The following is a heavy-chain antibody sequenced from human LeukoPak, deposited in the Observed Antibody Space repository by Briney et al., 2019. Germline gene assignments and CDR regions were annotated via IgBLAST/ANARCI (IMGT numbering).Heavy chain of an antibody. CDR2: ITTSSSYM. J-gene: IGHJ6*03. D-gene: IGHD3-9*01. V-gene: IGHV3-21*01. CDR1: GFTFSAYN. Sequence: PGGSLRLSCAASGFTFSAYNMNWVRRTPGKGLEWVSSITTSSSYMFYADSVRGRFTISRDNAENSLYLQMNSLRAEDTAVYYCARAVAEGRLRYFDWLPRPYYYYMDVWGKGTTVTVSS. CDR3: ARAVAEGRLRYFDWLPRPYYYYMDV.